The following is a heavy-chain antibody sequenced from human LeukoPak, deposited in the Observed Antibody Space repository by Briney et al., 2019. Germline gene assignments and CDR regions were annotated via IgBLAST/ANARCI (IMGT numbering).Heavy chain of an antibody. CDR1: GGSFSGYY. CDR2: INHSGST. Sequence: PSETLSLTCAVQGGSFSGYYWSWVRRPPGEGLEWSGEINHSGSTNCNPTLKSRVIISVDTSKNQFSLKLSSVTAADTAVYYCARYCSGGGCEDAFDIWGQGTMVTVS. CDR3: ARYCSGGGCEDAFDI. J-gene: IGHJ3*02. V-gene: IGHV4-34*01. D-gene: IGHD2-15*01.